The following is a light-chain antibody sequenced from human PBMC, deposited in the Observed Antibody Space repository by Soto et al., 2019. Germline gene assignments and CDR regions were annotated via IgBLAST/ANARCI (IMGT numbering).Light chain of an antibody. J-gene: IGKJ2*01. CDR3: QQYSTFPFT. Sequence: DIQMTQSPSTLSASVGDRVTITCRASQTISSWLAWYQQRPGKAPKVLIYDASNFESGVPSRFSGSGSGTEFTLTISSLQPDDFASYYCQQYSTFPFTFGQGTELEMK. CDR2: DAS. V-gene: IGKV1-5*01. CDR1: QTISSW.